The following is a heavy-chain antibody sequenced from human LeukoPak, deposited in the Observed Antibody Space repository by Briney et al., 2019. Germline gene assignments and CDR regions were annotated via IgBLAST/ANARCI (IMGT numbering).Heavy chain of an antibody. D-gene: IGHD2-2*01. Sequence: GGSLRLSCAASGFTFSDYAMSWVRQAPGKGLEWVSTISGSGGSTYYADSVKGRFTISRDNSKNTLCLQMNSLRAEDTAVYYCATTLRVYCSGTSCHGDYWGQGTLVTVSS. V-gene: IGHV3-23*01. CDR1: GFTFSDYA. J-gene: IGHJ4*02. CDR2: ISGSGGST. CDR3: ATTLRVYCSGTSCHGDY.